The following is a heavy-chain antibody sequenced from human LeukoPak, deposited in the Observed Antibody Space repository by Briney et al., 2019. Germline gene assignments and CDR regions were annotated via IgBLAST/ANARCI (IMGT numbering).Heavy chain of an antibody. CDR3: ARDRKYDFWSGYYTGYFDY. Sequence: ASVKVSCKASGYTFTSYYMHWVRQAPGQGLEWMGIINPSEGSTSYAQKFQGRVTMTRDLSTSQVYMELRSLRSEDPAVYHCARDRKYDFWSGYYTGYFDYWGQGTLVTVSS. CDR1: GYTFTSYY. J-gene: IGHJ4*02. CDR2: INPSEGST. D-gene: IGHD3-3*01. V-gene: IGHV1-46*01.